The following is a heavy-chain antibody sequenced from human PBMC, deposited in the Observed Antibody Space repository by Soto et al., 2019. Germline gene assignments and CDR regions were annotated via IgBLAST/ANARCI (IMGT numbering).Heavy chain of an antibody. CDR2: IYTSGSM. Sequence: QVQLQESGPGLVKPSETLSLSCTVSGGSISSYSWTWIRQPVGKGLECIGRIYTSGSMNYNPSLRSRVSMSVDTSKNQFFLNLSSVTVADTAVYYCARGFDTWGQGTLVTVSS. CDR1: GGSISSYS. CDR3: ARGFDT. J-gene: IGHJ5*02. V-gene: IGHV4-4*07.